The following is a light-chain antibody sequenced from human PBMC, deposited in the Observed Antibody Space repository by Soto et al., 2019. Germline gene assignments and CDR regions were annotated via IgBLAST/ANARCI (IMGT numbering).Light chain of an antibody. CDR1: QDIGNY. CDR2: ERP. CDR3: YQHYSSTFT. Sequence: DTPMTQSPSSVSASVRDRDTITCQASQDIGNYLNWYQQKPGKAPKLLIYERPKKEIGVPSRFSGSGSGTDFSFSIISRLAEEVVPVYCYQHYSSTFTLGPGTNVDI. V-gene: IGKV1-33*01. J-gene: IGKJ3*01.